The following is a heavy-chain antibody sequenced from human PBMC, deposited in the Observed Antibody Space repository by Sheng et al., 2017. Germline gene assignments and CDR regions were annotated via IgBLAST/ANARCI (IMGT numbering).Heavy chain of an antibody. CDR2: ISFDGSIK. D-gene: IGHD6-6*01. CDR1: GFTFSSYG. V-gene: IGHV3-30*18. Sequence: QVQLVESGGGVVQPGRSVRISRAASGFTFSSYGMHWVRQAPGKGLEWVAVISFDGSIKSYADSVKGRFTISRDNSKNTLYLEMNSLRAEDTAVYLCAKRYSSSSYYSYGMDVWGPGTTVTVSS. J-gene: IGHJ6*02. CDR3: AKRYSSSSYYSYGMDV.